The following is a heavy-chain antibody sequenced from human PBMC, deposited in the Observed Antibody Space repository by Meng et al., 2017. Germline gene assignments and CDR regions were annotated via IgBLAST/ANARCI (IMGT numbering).Heavy chain of an antibody. D-gene: IGHD2-15*01. Sequence: GESLKISCAASGFTFSSYAMHWVRQAPGKGLEWVAVIWYDGSNKYYADSVKGRFTISRDNSKNTLYLQMNSLRAEDTAVYYCARDKYCSGGSCYHQEIYYYYGMDVWGQGTTVTVSS. CDR1: GFTFSSYA. V-gene: IGHV3-33*08. CDR3: ARDKYCSGGSCYHQEIYYYYGMDV. J-gene: IGHJ6*02. CDR2: IWYDGSNK.